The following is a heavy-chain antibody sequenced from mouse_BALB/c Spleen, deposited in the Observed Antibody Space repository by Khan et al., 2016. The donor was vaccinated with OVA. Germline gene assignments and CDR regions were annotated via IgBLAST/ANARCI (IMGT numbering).Heavy chain of an antibody. CDR2: TNPTDGRT. CDR3: ARIKKIVATYFDY. J-gene: IGHJ2*01. Sequence: QVQLQQPGAELVKAGASVKMSCKASGYTFTSYWMHWVKQRLGQGLEWFAETNPTDGRTYYNEKFKSKATLTVDKSSSPAYMLPSGPIFEDSAVYYGARIKKIVATYFDYWGQGTTLTVSS. V-gene: IGHV1S81*02. CDR1: GYTFTSYW. D-gene: IGHD1-1*01.